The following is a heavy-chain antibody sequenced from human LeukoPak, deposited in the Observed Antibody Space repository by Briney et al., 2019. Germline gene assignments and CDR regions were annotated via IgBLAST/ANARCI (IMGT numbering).Heavy chain of an antibody. Sequence: SETLSFTCTISGGSISSSSYYWGWIRQPPGKGLEWIGNIYYSGRTYYNPSLKSRVTISVDTSKNDFSLKLSSVTAADTAVYYCARLYYYDSSGPPLWGQGTMVAVSS. J-gene: IGHJ4*02. D-gene: IGHD3-22*01. V-gene: IGHV4-39*02. CDR2: IYYSGRT. CDR3: ARLYYYDSSGPPL. CDR1: GGSISSSSYY.